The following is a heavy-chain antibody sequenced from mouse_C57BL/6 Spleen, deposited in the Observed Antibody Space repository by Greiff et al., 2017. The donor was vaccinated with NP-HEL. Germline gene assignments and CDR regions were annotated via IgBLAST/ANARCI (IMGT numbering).Heavy chain of an antibody. CDR1: GFTFSSYT. CDR2: ISGGGGNT. J-gene: IGHJ4*01. CDR3: ARQDYPLAMDY. Sequence: DVHLVESGGGLVKPGGSLKLSCAASGFTFSSYTMSWVRQTPEKRLEWVATISGGGGNTYYPDSVKGRFTISRDNAKNTLYLQMSSLRSEDTALYYCARQDYPLAMDYWGQGTSVTVSS. V-gene: IGHV5-9*01. D-gene: IGHD2-4*01.